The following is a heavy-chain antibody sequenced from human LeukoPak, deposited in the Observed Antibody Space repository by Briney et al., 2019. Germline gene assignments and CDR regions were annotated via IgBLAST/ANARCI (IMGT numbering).Heavy chain of an antibody. CDR3: ARVSHDAIVAQYFQH. V-gene: IGHV1-2*02. CDR1: GYTFTGYY. J-gene: IGHJ1*01. Sequence: ASVKVSCKASGYTFTGYYMHWVRQAPGQGLEWMGWINPNSGGTNYAQKFQGRVTMTRDTSISTAYMELSRLRSDDTAVYYCARVSHDAIVAQYFQHWGQGTLVTVSS. CDR2: INPNSGGT. D-gene: IGHD5-12*01.